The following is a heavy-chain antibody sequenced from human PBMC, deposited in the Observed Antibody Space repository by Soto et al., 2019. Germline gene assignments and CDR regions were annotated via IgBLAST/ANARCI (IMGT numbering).Heavy chain of an antibody. Sequence: ASVKVSCKVSGYTLTELSMHWVRQAPGKGLEWMGGFDPEDGETIYAQKFQGRVTMTEDTSTDTAYMELSSLRSEDTAVYYCATGNLDTAMEPVGIFDYWGQGTLVTAS. J-gene: IGHJ4*02. V-gene: IGHV1-24*01. CDR3: ATGNLDTAMEPVGIFDY. CDR1: GYTLTELS. D-gene: IGHD5-18*01. CDR2: FDPEDGET.